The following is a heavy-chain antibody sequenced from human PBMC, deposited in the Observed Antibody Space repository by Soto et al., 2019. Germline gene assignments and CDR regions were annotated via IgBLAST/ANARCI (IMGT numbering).Heavy chain of an antibody. V-gene: IGHV3-23*01. Sequence: EVQLLESGGGLVQPGGSLRLSCAASGFTFSSYAMTWVRQAPGKGLEWVSTITSDGGNTYYVDSVKGRFTISRDNSKNTLYLQMNSLRAEDTAVYYCAKGRGGNNRYSFDYWGQGTRVTVSS. CDR1: GFTFSSYA. CDR3: AKGRGGNNRYSFDY. J-gene: IGHJ4*02. D-gene: IGHD3-10*01. CDR2: ITSDGGNT.